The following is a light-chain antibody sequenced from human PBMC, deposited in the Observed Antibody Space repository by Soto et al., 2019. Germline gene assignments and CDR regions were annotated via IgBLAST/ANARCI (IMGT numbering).Light chain of an antibody. J-gene: IGLJ1*01. V-gene: IGLV2-8*01. CDR1: SSDVGAYNY. CDR2: EVS. CDR3: SSYEGSDVFV. Sequence: QSALTQPPSASGSPGQSVAISCTGTSSDVGAYNYVAWYQQHPGKVPKLMIYEVSKRPSGVPDRFSGSKSGNTASLTVSGLQADDEAAYYCSSYEGSDVFVFGTGTKVTVL.